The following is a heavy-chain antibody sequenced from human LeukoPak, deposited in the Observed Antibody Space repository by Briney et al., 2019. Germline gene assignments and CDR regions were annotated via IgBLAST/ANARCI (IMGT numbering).Heavy chain of an antibody. CDR3: ACRDLSSTWSYP. CDR2: IYPGDSRV. V-gene: IGHV5-51*01. CDR1: GYSFTNYW. Sequence: GESLKISCKGVGYSFTNYWIGWVRQMPGKGMEWMGVIYPGDSRVRYNPSFQGQVTISVDKSVSTAYLQWISLKDSDTAMYYCACRDLSSTWSYPWGQGTLVTVSS. D-gene: IGHD6-13*01. J-gene: IGHJ5*02.